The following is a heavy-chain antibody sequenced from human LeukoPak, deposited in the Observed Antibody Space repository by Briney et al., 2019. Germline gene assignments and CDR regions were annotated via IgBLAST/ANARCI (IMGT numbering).Heavy chain of an antibody. D-gene: IGHD2-2*01. CDR1: GGSISSSSYY. V-gene: IGHV4-39*01. CDR3: ARHRAIVVVPAAIFDAFDI. Sequence: SETLSLTCTVSGGSISSSSYYWGWIRQPPGKGLEWIVSIYYSGSTYYNPSLKSRVTVSVDTSKNQFSLKLSSVTAADTAVYYCARHRAIVVVPAAIFDAFDIWGQGTMVTVSS. CDR2: IYYSGST. J-gene: IGHJ3*02.